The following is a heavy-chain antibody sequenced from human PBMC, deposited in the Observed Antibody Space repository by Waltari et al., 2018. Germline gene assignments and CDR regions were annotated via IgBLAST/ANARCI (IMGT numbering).Heavy chain of an antibody. Sequence: QVQLQESGPGLVKPSETLSLTCTVSGGSISSYYWSWIRQPPGKGLEWIGYIYYSGSTNYNPSLKSRVTRSVDTSKNQFSLKLSSVTAADTAVYYCAREERHYDFWSGYYGGYYYYGMDVWGQGTTVTVSS. CDR2: IYYSGST. CDR1: GGSISSYY. V-gene: IGHV4-59*01. D-gene: IGHD3-3*01. J-gene: IGHJ6*02. CDR3: AREERHYDFWSGYYGGYYYYGMDV.